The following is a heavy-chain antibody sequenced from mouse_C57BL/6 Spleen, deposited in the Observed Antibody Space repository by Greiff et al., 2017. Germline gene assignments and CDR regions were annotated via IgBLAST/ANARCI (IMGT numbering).Heavy chain of an antibody. Sequence: VQLQQSGPELVKPGASVKMSCKASGYTFTDYNMHWVKQSHGKSLEWIGYINPNNGGTSYNQKFKGKATLTVNKSSSTAYMELCSLTSEDSAVYYCARWSDNGSGYYFDCWGQGTTLTVSS. CDR3: ARWSDNGSGYYFDC. D-gene: IGHD1-1*01. CDR1: GYTFTDYN. CDR2: INPNNGGT. V-gene: IGHV1-22*01. J-gene: IGHJ2*01.